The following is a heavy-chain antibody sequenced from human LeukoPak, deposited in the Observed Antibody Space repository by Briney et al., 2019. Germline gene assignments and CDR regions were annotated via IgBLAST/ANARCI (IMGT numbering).Heavy chain of an antibody. CDR3: ARGEITEGGEGNYMDV. CDR2: ISSSSSYI. V-gene: IGHV3-21*01. Sequence: GGSLRLSCAASGFTFSSYSMNWVRQAPGKGLEWVSSISSSSSYIYYADSVKGRFTISRDNAKNSLYLQMNSLRAEDTAVYYSARGEITEGGEGNYMDVWGKGTTATVS. D-gene: IGHD2-21*01. CDR1: GFTFSSYS. J-gene: IGHJ6*03.